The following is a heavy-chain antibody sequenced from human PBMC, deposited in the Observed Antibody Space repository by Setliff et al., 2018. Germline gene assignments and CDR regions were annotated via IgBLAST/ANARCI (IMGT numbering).Heavy chain of an antibody. J-gene: IGHJ6*03. D-gene: IGHD3-10*01. CDR1: GYTFTNYG. CDR2: ISAYDGNT. V-gene: IGHV1-18*01. Sequence: ASVKVSCKASGYTFTNYGITWVRQAPGQGLEWMAWISAYDGNTKYTLKLQGRVTLTTDTPTTTAYMDLRGLRSDDTAMYYCARSRYYASGNSHYYYMDVWGKGTAVTVSS. CDR3: ARSRYYASGNSHYYYMDV.